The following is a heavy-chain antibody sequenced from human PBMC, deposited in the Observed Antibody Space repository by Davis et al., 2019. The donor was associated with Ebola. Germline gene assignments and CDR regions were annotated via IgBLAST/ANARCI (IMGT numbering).Heavy chain of an antibody. V-gene: IGHV1-69*13. CDR1: GGTFSSYA. D-gene: IGHD3-22*01. Sequence: SVKVSCKASGGTFSSYAISWVRQAPGQGLDWMGGIIPVFGIPKYAQKFQGRVTITADESTSTAYMELSSLRSEDTAVYYCAKDRYSDGSGYFFEQSHWGQGTLVTVSS. CDR2: IIPVFGIP. J-gene: IGHJ4*02. CDR3: AKDRYSDGSGYFFEQSH.